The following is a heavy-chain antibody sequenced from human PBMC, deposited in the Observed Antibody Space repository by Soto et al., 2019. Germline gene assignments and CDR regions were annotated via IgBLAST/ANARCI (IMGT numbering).Heavy chain of an antibody. CDR2: INSDGIST. D-gene: IGHD2-21*02. Sequence: EVQLVESGGGLVQPGGSLRLSCAASGITFSSYWMHWVRQAPGKGLVWVSRINSDGISTSYADSVKGRFTISRDNAKNTLYLQMNSLRAEDTAVYSCASAFHCGGDCYSHFDYWGQGTLATVSS. CDR3: ASAFHCGGDCYSHFDY. J-gene: IGHJ4*02. V-gene: IGHV3-74*01. CDR1: GITFSSYW.